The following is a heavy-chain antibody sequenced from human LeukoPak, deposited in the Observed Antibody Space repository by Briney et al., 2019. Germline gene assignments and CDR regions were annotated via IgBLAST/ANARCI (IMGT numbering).Heavy chain of an antibody. CDR1: GFIFGDYT. CDR3: ARGLGDTFFDY. CDR2: ISRTSSTI. Sequence: GGSLRLSCAASGFIFGDYTVNWVRHAPVKQLESISYISRTSSTIYYTDCVKGRFTISRDNAKNSLYLKMNGLRAEDTAVYYCARGLGDTFFDYWGQGTLVAVSS. J-gene: IGHJ4*02. V-gene: IGHV3-48*01. D-gene: IGHD3-16*01.